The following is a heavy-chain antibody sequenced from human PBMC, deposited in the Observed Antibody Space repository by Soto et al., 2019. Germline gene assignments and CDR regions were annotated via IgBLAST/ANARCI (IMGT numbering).Heavy chain of an antibody. Sequence: QVQLVQSGAEVKKPGSSVKVSCKASGGTFRRYAISWVRQAPGQGLEWMGGIIPVFGTANYARKFQGRVTVAADESTSAADMELSSPRSGDTAVHYCARSEISDYGDYYWFDHWGQGALVAVSS. J-gene: IGHJ5*02. CDR1: GGTFRRYA. CDR2: IIPVFGTA. D-gene: IGHD4-17*01. V-gene: IGHV1-69*12. CDR3: ARSEISDYGDYYWFDH.